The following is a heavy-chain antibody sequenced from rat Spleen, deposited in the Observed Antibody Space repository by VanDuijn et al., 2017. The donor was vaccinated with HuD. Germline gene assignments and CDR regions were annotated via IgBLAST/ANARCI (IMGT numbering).Heavy chain of an antibody. CDR1: GFTFSDYG. V-gene: IGHV5-29*01. CDR2: ISYDGCST. D-gene: IGHD5-1*01. CDR3: AKLTGPYFDY. Sequence: EVQLVESGGGLVQPGRSLKLSCAASGFTFSDYGVAWVRQAPTKGLEWVATISYDGCSTYYRDSVKGRFTICRDNAKSTLYLQMESLRSEDTATYYCAKLTGPYFDYWGQGVMVTVSS. J-gene: IGHJ2*01.